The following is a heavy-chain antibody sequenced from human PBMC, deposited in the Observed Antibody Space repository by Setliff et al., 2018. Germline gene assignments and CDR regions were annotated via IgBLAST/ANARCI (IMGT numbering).Heavy chain of an antibody. CDR2: TIPMFGTT. CDR1: GYTFTDYYG. J-gene: IGHJ4*02. Sequence: SVKVSCKASGYTFTDYYGISWVRQAPGQGLEWMGGTIPMFGTTEYAQKFQGRVTITRDTSASTAYMELRSLKSEDTAVYYCARVLWEYCGGDCYSGYWGQGTLVTVSS. D-gene: IGHD2-21*02. CDR3: ARVLWEYCGGDCYSGY. V-gene: IGHV1-69*05.